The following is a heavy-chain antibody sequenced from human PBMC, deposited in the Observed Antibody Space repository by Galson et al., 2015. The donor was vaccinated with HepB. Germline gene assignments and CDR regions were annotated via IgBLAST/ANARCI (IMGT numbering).Heavy chain of an antibody. Sequence: SLRLSCAASGFTFSSYDMHWVRQATGKGLEWVSAIGTAGDTYYPGSVKGRFTISRENAKNSLYLQMNSLRAGDTAVYYCARGRYCSSTSCPWGLDYWGQGTLVTVSS. CDR3: ARGRYCSSTSCPWGLDY. CDR1: GFTFSSYD. V-gene: IGHV3-13*01. J-gene: IGHJ4*02. D-gene: IGHD2-2*01. CDR2: IGTAGDT.